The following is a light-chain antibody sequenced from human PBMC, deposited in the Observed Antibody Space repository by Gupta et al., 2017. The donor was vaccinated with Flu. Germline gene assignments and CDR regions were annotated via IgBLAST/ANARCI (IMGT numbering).Light chain of an antibody. CDR2: KTS. CDR1: QSSDSW. CDR3: QQYRSYPRT. V-gene: IGKV1-5*03. J-gene: IGKJ1*01. Sequence: PSTLSASVGDRVTITCRASQSSDSWLAWYQQKPGKAPKLLIYKTSNLESGVPSRFRGSGSGTEFTLTISSLQPDDFATYYCQQYRSYPRTFGQGTTVEIQ.